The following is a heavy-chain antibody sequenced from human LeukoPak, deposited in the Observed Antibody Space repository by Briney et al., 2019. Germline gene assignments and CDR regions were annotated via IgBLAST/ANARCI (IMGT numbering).Heavy chain of an antibody. CDR3: ARDKRHSYGKYFDP. CDR2: ISLGNT. CDR1: GDTLSTYY. V-gene: IGHV4-59*12. Sequence: SETLSLTCSLSGDTLSTYYWNWIRQTPGRGLEWIGHISLGNTEYNPSLKSRVTRSVDTSKNEFYLRLTSVTAADTALYFCARDKRHSYGKYFDPWSQGTLVSVSS. D-gene: IGHD5-18*01. J-gene: IGHJ4*02.